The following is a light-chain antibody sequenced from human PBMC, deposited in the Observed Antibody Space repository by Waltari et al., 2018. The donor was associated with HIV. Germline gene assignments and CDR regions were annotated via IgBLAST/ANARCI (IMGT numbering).Light chain of an antibody. V-gene: IGLV2-14*01. CDR1: NTDIGAYHF. CDR2: GVT. Sequence: QSALTQPASVSGPPGQSITISCTATNTDIGAYHFVSCYQQHPDQAPRLIPFGVTRRPSGISSRFSCLKSGNTASLTIFGLQDEDEADYYCSSYTSFKTVVFGGGTKLTVL. CDR3: SSYTSFKTVV. J-gene: IGLJ3*02.